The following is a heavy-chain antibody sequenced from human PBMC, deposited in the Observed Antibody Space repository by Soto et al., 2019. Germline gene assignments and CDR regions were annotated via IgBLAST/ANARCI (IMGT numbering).Heavy chain of an antibody. CDR3: ARDHNFGFILYAMDV. CDR2: INPSGGRT. J-gene: IGHJ6*02. Sequence: ASVKVSCKASGYTFTSYSMHWVRQAPGQGLEWMGIINPSGGRTSYAQNFQGRVTMTSDTSTSIVYMEMSSLKSEDTAVYYCARDHNFGFILYAMDVWGQGTTVTVS. V-gene: IGHV1-46*01. D-gene: IGHD2-15*01. CDR1: GYTFTSYS.